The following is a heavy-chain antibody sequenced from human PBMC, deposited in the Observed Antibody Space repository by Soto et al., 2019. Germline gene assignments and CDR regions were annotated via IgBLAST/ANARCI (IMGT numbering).Heavy chain of an antibody. J-gene: IGHJ3*02. V-gene: IGHV3-21*01. CDR2: ISSSSSYI. CDR1: GFTFSSYS. Sequence: GGSLRLSCAASGFTFSSYSMNWVRQAPGKGLEWVSSISSSSSYIYYADSVKGRFTISRDNAKNSLYLQMNSLRAEDTDVYCCARHPGEGGALDIWGQGTMVTVSS. D-gene: IGHD7-27*01. CDR3: ARHPGEGGALDI.